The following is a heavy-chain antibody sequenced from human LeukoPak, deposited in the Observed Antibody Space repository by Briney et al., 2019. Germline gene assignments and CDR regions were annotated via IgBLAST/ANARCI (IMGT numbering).Heavy chain of an antibody. D-gene: IGHD6-13*01. CDR2: INTNTGNP. V-gene: IGHV7-4-1*02. CDR1: GYTFTSYA. J-gene: IGHJ3*02. CDR3: ARAPDSSSWYSTSRRAFDI. Sequence: GASVKVSCKASGYTFTSYAMNWVRQAPGQRLEWMGWINTNTGNPTYAQGFTGRFVFSLDTSVSTAYLQISSLKAEDTAVYYCARAPDSSSWYSTSRRAFDIWGQGTMVTVSS.